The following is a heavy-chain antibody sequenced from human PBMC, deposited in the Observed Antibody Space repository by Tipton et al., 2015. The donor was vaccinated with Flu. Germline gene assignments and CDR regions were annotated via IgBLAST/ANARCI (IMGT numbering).Heavy chain of an antibody. D-gene: IGHD1-7*01. CDR3: ARVGLELGAFDY. Sequence: QSGAEVKKPGSSVKVSCKASGGTFSSYAISWVRQAPGQGLEWMGGIIPIFGTANYAQKSQGRVTITADKSTSTAYMELSSLRSEDTAVYYCARVGLELGAFDYWGQGTLVTVSS. CDR1: GGTFSSYA. J-gene: IGHJ4*02. CDR2: IIPIFGTA. V-gene: IGHV1-69*06.